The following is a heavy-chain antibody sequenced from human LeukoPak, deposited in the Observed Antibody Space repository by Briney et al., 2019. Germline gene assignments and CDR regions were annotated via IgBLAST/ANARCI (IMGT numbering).Heavy chain of an antibody. CDR1: GFTFGSHA. J-gene: IGHJ4*02. D-gene: IGHD4-23*01. Sequence: GGSLRLSCAASGFTFGSHAMSWVRQAPGKGLEWVSTISGSADGTHYRDSVKGRFTISRDNSKNTLFLQMNNLSAADTAVYYCAKGIGGALFDYWGQGTLVTVSS. V-gene: IGHV3-23*01. CDR3: AKGIGGALFDY. CDR2: ISGSADGT.